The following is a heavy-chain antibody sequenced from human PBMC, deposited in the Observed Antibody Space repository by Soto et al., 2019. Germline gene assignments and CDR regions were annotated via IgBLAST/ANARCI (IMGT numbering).Heavy chain of an antibody. CDR2: IYYSGST. J-gene: IGHJ6*02. V-gene: IGHV4-59*01. D-gene: IGHD3-16*01. Sequence: SETLSLTCTVSGGSISIYYWSWIRQPPGKGLEWIGYIYYSGSTNYNPSLKSRVTISVDTSKNQFSLKLSSVTAADTAVYYCARVGGYYGMDVWGQGTTVTVSS. CDR3: ARVGGYYGMDV. CDR1: GGSISIYY.